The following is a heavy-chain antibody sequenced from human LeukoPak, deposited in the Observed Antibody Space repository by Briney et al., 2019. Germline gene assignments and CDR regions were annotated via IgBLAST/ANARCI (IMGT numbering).Heavy chain of an antibody. D-gene: IGHD2/OR15-2a*01. J-gene: IGHJ4*02. CDR2: IMTDGSEK. CDR3: AGELRGLWRNYFDL. V-gene: IGHV3-7*01. Sequence: GGSLRLSCAVSGFTFSDRCMSWVRQAPGRGLEWVANIMTDGSEKYYVDSVKGRFSITRDNAKNSLYLEMSSLRVEDTALYYCAGELRGLWRNYFDLWGQGSLVTVSS. CDR1: GFTFSDRC.